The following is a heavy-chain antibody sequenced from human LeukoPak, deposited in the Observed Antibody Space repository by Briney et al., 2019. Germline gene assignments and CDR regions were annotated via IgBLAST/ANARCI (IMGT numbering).Heavy chain of an antibody. CDR2: ISSSSSYI. V-gene: IGHV3-21*01. D-gene: IGHD4-17*01. CDR1: GFTFSSYS. CDR3: ALTTLYGDYPTYFDY. Sequence: PGGSLRLSCAASGFTFSSYSMNWVRQAPGKGLEWVSSISSSSSYIYYADSVKGRFTISRDNAKNSLYLQMNSLRAEDTAVYYCALTTLYGDYPTYFDYWGQGTLVTVSS. J-gene: IGHJ4*02.